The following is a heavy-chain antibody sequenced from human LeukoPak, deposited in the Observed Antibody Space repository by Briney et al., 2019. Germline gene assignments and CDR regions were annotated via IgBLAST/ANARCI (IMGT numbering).Heavy chain of an antibody. CDR3: ARGAVIAAADEYYYGMDV. Sequence: PSETLSLTCTVSGGSISSYYWSWIRQPPGKGLQWIGYIYYSGSTNYNPSLKSRVTTSVDTSKNQFSLKLSSVTAADTAVYYCARGAVIAAADEYYYGMDVWGQGTTVTVSS. CDR1: GGSISSYY. V-gene: IGHV4-59*01. J-gene: IGHJ6*02. CDR2: IYYSGST. D-gene: IGHD6-13*01.